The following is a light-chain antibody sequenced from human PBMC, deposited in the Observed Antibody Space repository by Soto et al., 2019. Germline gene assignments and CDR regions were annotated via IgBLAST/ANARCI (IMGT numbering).Light chain of an antibody. CDR1: QSVSRY. CDR3: HQYKNWPWT. Sequence: EIVMTQSPASLSVFPGERVTLSCTASQSVSRYLAWYQQIPGQTPRLLIHGASTWAIGVPDRFSGSGSGTEFTLTISSLQSEDSAIYYGHQYKNWPWTFGQGTKVEI. CDR2: GAS. J-gene: IGKJ1*01. V-gene: IGKV3-15*01.